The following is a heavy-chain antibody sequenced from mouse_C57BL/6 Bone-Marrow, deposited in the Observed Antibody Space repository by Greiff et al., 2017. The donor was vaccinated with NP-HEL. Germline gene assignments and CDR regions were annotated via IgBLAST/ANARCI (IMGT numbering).Heavy chain of an antibody. CDR1: GYTFTSYW. D-gene: IGHD3-2*02. J-gene: IGHJ2*01. CDR2: IDPSDSYT. CDR3: ASAAQATNFDY. Sequence: QVQLQQPGAELVRPGTSVKLSCKASGYTFTSYWMHWVKQRPGQGLEWIGVIDPSDSYTNYNQKFKGKATLTVATSSSTAYMQLSSLTSENSAVYYCASAAQATNFDYWGQGTTLTVSS. V-gene: IGHV1-59*01.